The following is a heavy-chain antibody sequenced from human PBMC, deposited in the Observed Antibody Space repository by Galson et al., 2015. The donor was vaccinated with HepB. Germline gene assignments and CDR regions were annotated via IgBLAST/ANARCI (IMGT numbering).Heavy chain of an antibody. CDR1: GFTFGSSW. J-gene: IGHJ5*02. CDR3: ARLAVVQGAGFGGFDP. Sequence: SMRLSCAASGFTFGSSWMSWVRQAPGKGLEWVSIINSGGSTYYADSVKGRFTISSDNSKNTMYLQMNSLRDEYTAVYYCARLAVVQGAGFGGFDPWGQGTLVTVSS. D-gene: IGHD3-10*01. CDR2: INSGGST. V-gene: IGHV3-53*01.